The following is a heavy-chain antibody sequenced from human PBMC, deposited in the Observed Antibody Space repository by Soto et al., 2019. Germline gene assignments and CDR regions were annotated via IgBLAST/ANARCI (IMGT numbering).Heavy chain of an antibody. CDR3: ARPRRVGVVARDPFDL. CDR2: SNPNSDDT. D-gene: IGHD3-3*01. V-gene: IGHV1-2*02. J-gene: IGHJ4*02. Sequence: GASVKVSCKASGYTFTAYYIHWVRRAPGQGLEWIGWSNPNSDDTKFDQGFKGRLTLTRDRSSATAYLELTNLRSDDTAVYYCARPRRVGVVARDPFDLWGQGTLVTVSS. CDR1: GYTFTAYY.